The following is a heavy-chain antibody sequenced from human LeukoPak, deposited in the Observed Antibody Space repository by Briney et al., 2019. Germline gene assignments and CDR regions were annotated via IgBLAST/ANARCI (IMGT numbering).Heavy chain of an antibody. CDR3: ASSDSAVAGVFDY. J-gene: IGHJ4*02. D-gene: IGHD6-19*01. V-gene: IGHV4-59*08. CDR1: GGSISSYY. CDR2: IYYSGST. Sequence: PSETLSLTCTVSGGSISSYYWSWIRQPPGKGLEWIGYIYYSGSTNYNPSLKSRVTISVDTSKNQFSLKLSSVTAADTAVYYCASSDSAVAGVFDYWGQGTPVTVSS.